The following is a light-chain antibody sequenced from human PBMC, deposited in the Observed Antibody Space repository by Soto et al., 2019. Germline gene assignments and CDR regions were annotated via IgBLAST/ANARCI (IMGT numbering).Light chain of an antibody. V-gene: IGKV3-20*01. CDR3: QHYRTS. CDR2: GAS. Sequence: EIVLTQSPGTLSLSPGERATLSCRASQSVSSSYLAWYQQKPGQAPRQLIYGASSRATGIPDRFSGSGFGTVFTLTLTRLESEDCAVYYCQHYRTSFGGGTRVEIK. CDR1: QSVSSSY. J-gene: IGKJ4*01.